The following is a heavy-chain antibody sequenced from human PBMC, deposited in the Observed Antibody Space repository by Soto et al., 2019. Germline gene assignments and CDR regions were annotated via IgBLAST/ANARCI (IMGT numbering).Heavy chain of an antibody. CDR1: GFSFDDYA. J-gene: IGHJ4*02. CDR2: ISGSGDNT. Sequence: PGGSLRLSCAASGFSFDDYAMTWVRQATGKGLEWVSAISGSGDNTYYADSMKGRFTISRDNSRNTLYLQLNTLRAEDTALYYCAKGYYSGYDLAYFDYWGQGTLVTVSS. D-gene: IGHD5-12*01. V-gene: IGHV3-23*01. CDR3: AKGYYSGYDLAYFDY.